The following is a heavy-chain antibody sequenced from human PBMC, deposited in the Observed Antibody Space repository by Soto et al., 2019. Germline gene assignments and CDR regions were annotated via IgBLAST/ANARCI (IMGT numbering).Heavy chain of an antibody. CDR1: GSTFSSYA. J-gene: IGHJ3*02. CDR2: ISGSGGST. V-gene: IGHV3-23*01. D-gene: IGHD5-12*01. CDR3: AKVVGATTNAFDI. Sequence: GGSLRLSCAASGSTFSSYAMSWVRQAPGKGLEWVSAISGSGGSTYYAGSVKGRFTISRDNSKNTLYLQMNSLRAEDTAVYYCAKVVGATTNAFDIWGQGTMVTVSS.